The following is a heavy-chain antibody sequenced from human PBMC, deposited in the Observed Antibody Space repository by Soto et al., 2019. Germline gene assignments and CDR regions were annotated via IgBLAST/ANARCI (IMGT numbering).Heavy chain of an antibody. CDR1: GFTVSSNY. D-gene: IGHD6-13*01. CDR2: IYSGGST. Sequence: EVQLVESGGGLVQPGGSLRLSCAASGFTVSSNYMSWVRQAPGKGLEWVSVIYSGGSTYYADSVKGRFTISRDNSKNTLYLQMNSLRAEDTAVYYCARNNIVEQQLGYYYYMDVWGKGTTVTVSS. V-gene: IGHV3-66*01. CDR3: ARNNIVEQQLGYYYYMDV. J-gene: IGHJ6*03.